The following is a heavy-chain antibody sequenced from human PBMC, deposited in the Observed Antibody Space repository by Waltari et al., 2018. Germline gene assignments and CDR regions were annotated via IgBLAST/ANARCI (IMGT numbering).Heavy chain of an antibody. J-gene: IGHJ4*02. V-gene: IGHV3-23*01. CDR3: AKGSMVRGDFDS. D-gene: IGHD3-10*01. CDR1: GFTFSNYP. CDR2: TTYSGGTT. Sequence: EVQLLEAGGGLVQPGGSLRLPCVACGFTFSNYPMSWVGPAPGKGLEWVSGTTYSGGTTYYADSVKGRFTISRDNSENTLYLQMNSLRAEDTAMYYCAKGSMVRGDFDSWGQGTLVTVSS.